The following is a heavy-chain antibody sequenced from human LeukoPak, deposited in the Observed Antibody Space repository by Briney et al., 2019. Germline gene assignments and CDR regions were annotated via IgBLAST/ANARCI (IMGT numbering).Heavy chain of an antibody. CDR2: IYYSGST. Sequence: PSETLSLTCTVSGGSIRSYFRSWIRQPPGKGLEWIGYIYYSGSTNYNPSLKSRVTISLDTSKNQFSLMLSSVTAADTAVYYCARDEYDFWSGYFTWGQGILVTVSS. CDR1: GGSIRSYF. J-gene: IGHJ5*02. D-gene: IGHD3-3*01. CDR3: ARDEYDFWSGYFT. V-gene: IGHV4-59*01.